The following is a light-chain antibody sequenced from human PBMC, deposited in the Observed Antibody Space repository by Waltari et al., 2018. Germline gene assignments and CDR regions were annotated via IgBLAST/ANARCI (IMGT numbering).Light chain of an antibody. CDR3: SSYAGRNGVI. V-gene: IGLV2-8*01. CDR1: SSDVGAYDY. Sequence: QSALTQPPSASGSPGQSVTISCTGTSSDVGAYDYVSWYQQHPGKAPKLMLSEVTLRPSGVPGRFSGSKSGTTASRAVSGLQAEDEAVYYCSSYAGRNGVIFGGGTMLTVL. CDR2: EVT. J-gene: IGLJ2*01.